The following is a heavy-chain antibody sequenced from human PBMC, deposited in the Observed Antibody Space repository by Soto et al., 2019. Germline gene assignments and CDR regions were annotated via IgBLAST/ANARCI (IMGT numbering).Heavy chain of an antibody. CDR3: ARAIPKYYYDSSGPPGYFDL. Sequence: SETLSLTCTVSGGSISSSSYYWGWIRQPPGKGLEWIGSIYYSGSTYYNPSLKSRVTISVDTSKNQFSLKLSSVTAADTAVYYCARAIPKYYYDSSGPPGYFDLWGRGTLVTVSS. CDR2: IYYSGST. D-gene: IGHD3-22*01. CDR1: GGSISSSSYY. V-gene: IGHV4-39*01. J-gene: IGHJ2*01.